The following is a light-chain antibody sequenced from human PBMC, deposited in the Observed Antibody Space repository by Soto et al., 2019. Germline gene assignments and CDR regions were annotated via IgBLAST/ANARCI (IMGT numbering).Light chain of an antibody. CDR1: QSVDSSY. Sequence: EIVLTQSPGTLSLSPGERATLSCRASQSVDSSYTAWYQQKPGQAPRLLIYGASNRATGIPDRFSGTGSGTDFTLTISRLEPEDFGVYYCQQYGDSPLTSGPGTKVDIK. CDR3: QQYGDSPLT. CDR2: GAS. V-gene: IGKV3-20*01. J-gene: IGKJ3*01.